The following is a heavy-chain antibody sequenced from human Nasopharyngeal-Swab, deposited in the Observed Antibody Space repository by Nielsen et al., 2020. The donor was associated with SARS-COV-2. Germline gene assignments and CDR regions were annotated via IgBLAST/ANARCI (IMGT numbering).Heavy chain of an antibody. CDR2: FDPEDGET. D-gene: IGHD3-3*01. CDR1: GYTLTELS. J-gene: IGHJ4*02. Sequence: ASVKVSCKVSGYTLTELSMHWVRQAPGKGLEWMGGFDPEDGETIYAQKFQGRVTMTEDTSTDTAYMELSSLRSEDTAVYYCATTPRRSLEWFLFDYWGQGTLVTVSS. CDR3: ATTPRRSLEWFLFDY. V-gene: IGHV1-24*01.